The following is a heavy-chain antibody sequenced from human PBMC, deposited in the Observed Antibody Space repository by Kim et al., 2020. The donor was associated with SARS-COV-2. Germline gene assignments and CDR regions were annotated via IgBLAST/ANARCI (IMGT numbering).Heavy chain of an antibody. V-gene: IGHV3-48*03. CDR2: ISSSGSTI. CDR1: GFTFSSYE. J-gene: IGHJ4*02. CDR3: ARDDTAMLTGFDY. D-gene: IGHD5-18*01. Sequence: GGSLRLSCAASGFTFSSYEMNWVRQAPGKGLEWVSYISSSGSTIYYADSVKGRFTISRDNAKTSLYLQMNSLRAEDTAVYYCARDDTAMLTGFDYWGQGTLVTVSS.